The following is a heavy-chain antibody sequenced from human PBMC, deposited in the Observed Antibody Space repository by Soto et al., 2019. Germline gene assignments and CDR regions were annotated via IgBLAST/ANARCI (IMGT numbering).Heavy chain of an antibody. V-gene: IGHV3-43*01. CDR2: IHWDGGTT. CDR3: AKDLIVYGDHYSGSVLNDY. J-gene: IGHJ4*02. D-gene: IGHD4-17*01. CDR1: GFTFPHYT. Sequence: PGGSLRLSCAASGFTFPHYTMHWVRQAPGKGLEWVSLIHWDGGTTYYTDSVKGRFTISRDNSKNSLYLQMNSLRTDDTALYYCAKDLIVYGDHYSGSVLNDYWGQGTLVTVSS.